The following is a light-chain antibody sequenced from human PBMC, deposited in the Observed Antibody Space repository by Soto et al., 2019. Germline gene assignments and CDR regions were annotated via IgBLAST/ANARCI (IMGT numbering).Light chain of an antibody. V-gene: IGLV2-8*01. CDR1: SSDVGGYNY. CDR3: SSYAGSKGV. CDR2: EVS. J-gene: IGLJ1*01. Sequence: QSVLTQPPSASGSPGQSVTISCTGTSSDVGGYNYVSWYQQHPGKAPKLMIYEVSKRPSGVPDRFSGSKSGNTASLTVSGLQAGDEADYYCSSYAGSKGVFGTGTKVTVL.